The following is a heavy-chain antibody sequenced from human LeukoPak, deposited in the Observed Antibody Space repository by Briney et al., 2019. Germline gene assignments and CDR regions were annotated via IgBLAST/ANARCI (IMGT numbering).Heavy chain of an antibody. CDR3: ARAPGYGAAYYFDY. CDR1: GFTFSSYG. V-gene: IGHV3-30*02. CDR2: IHDDGSKK. Sequence: GGSLRLSCAASGFTFSSYGMHWVRQAPGKGLEWVAFIHDDGSKKYHADSVKGRFTISRDNSKNTLYLQMNSLRAEDTAVYYCARAPGYGAAYYFDYWGQGTLVTVSS. J-gene: IGHJ4*02. D-gene: IGHD1-1*01.